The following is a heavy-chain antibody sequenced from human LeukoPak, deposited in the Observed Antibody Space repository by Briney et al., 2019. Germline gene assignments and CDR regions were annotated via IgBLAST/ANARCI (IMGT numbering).Heavy chain of an antibody. CDR3: ARDRSYYGSGSNSDY. CDR2: IYSGGST. Sequence: GGSLRLSCAASGFTVSSNYMGWVRQAPGKGLEGVSVIYSGGSTYYADSVKGRFTISRDNSKNTLYLQMNSQRAEDTAVYYCARDRSYYGSGSNSDYWGQGTLVTVSS. V-gene: IGHV3-66*01. D-gene: IGHD3-10*01. CDR1: GFTVSSNY. J-gene: IGHJ4*02.